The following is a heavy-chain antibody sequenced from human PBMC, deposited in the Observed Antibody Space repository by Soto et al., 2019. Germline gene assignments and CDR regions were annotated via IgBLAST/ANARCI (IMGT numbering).Heavy chain of an antibody. J-gene: IGHJ6*02. V-gene: IGHV3-7*03. CDR1: GFTFSSYW. Sequence: GGSLRLSCAASGFTFSSYWMSWVRQAPGKGLEWVANIKQDGSEKYYVDSVKGRFTISRDNAKNSLYLQMNSLRAEDTAVYYCARDSYYDFWSGYLQFYYYYGMDVWGQATTVTVSS. CDR3: ARDSYYDFWSGYLQFYYYYGMDV. CDR2: IKQDGSEK. D-gene: IGHD3-3*01.